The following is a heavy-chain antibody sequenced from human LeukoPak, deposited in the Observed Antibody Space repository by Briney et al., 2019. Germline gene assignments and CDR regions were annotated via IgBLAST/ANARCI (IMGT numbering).Heavy chain of an antibody. D-gene: IGHD3/OR15-3a*01. CDR2: IYYSGST. CDR3: ARQAGTGAFDI. Sequence: PSETLSLTCTVSGGPMSVYYWSWIRQPPGKGLECIGNIYYSGSTNYNPSLKSRVTISVDTSKNQFSLKLSSVTAADTAVYYCARQAGTGAFDIWGQGTMVTVSS. J-gene: IGHJ3*02. V-gene: IGHV4-59*08. CDR1: GGPMSVYY.